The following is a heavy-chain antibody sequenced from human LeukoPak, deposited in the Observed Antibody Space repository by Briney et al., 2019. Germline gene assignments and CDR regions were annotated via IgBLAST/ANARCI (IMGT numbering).Heavy chain of an antibody. CDR2: ISGSGTTT. CDR3: ARDLRCGGDCPGY. Sequence: GGSLRLSCAASGFTFSSYEMNWVRQAPGRRLEWVSYISGSGTTTYYTDSVKGRFTISRDNAKNSLYLQMNSLRAEDTAVYYCARDLRCGGDCPGYWGQGTLVTVSS. V-gene: IGHV3-48*03. D-gene: IGHD2-21*02. J-gene: IGHJ4*02. CDR1: GFTFSSYE.